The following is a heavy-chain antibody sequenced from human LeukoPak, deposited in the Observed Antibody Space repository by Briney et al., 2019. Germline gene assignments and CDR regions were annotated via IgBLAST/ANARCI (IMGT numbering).Heavy chain of an antibody. D-gene: IGHD2-2*01. CDR1: GFTFSTYW. CDR3: ARGPMGSPAPSDY. V-gene: IGHV3-7*01. CDR2: INEDGSEK. J-gene: IGHJ4*02. Sequence: PGGSLRLSCAASGFTFSTYWINWVRQAPGKGLEWVANINEDGSEKRYVDSVKDRFTISRDNAKNSVHLQMNSLRAEDTAVYYCARGPMGSPAPSDYWGQGTLVTVSS.